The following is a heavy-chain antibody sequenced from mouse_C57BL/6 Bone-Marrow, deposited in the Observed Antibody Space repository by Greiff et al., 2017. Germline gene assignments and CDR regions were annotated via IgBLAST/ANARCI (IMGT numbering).Heavy chain of an antibody. CDR3: ARDHDGSSY. V-gene: IGHV5-6-3*01. CDR1: GFTFSSYG. CDR2: INSNGGST. J-gene: IGHJ2*01. Sequence: EVKVVESGGGLVQPGGSLKLSCAASGFTFSSYGMSWVRQTPDKRLELVATINSNGGSTYYTDSVKGRFTISRDNAKNTLYLQMSSLKSKDTAMYYCARDHDGSSYWGQGTTLTVSS. D-gene: IGHD1-1*01.